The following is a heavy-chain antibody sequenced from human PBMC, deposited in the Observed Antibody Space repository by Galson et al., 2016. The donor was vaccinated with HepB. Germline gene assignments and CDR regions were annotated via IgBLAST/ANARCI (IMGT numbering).Heavy chain of an antibody. CDR1: GASVSSESYY. D-gene: IGHD6-13*01. Sequence: ETLSLTCSVSGASVSSESYYWNWIRQPPGKGLEWIGYVFDSGRTHYNPSLKSRATISVDTSSNQFSLKLSFVTAADTAMYYCAREYTSSWSATYYYGMAVWGQGTTVTVSS. CDR3: AREYTSSWSATYYYGMAV. J-gene: IGHJ6*02. V-gene: IGHV4-61*01. CDR2: VFDSGRT.